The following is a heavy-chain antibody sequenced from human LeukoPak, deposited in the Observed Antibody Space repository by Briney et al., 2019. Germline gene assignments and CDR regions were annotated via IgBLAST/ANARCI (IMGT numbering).Heavy chain of an antibody. J-gene: IGHJ2*01. V-gene: IGHV4-38-2*02. D-gene: IGHD4/OR15-4a*01. Sequence: SKTLSLTCTVSGYSISSGYYWGWIRQPPGKGLEWIGNIYHSGSTYYNPSLKSRVTISVDTSKNQFSLKLSSVTAADTAVYYCARARVRYFDLWGRGTLVTVSS. CDR2: IYHSGST. CDR3: ARARVRYFDL. CDR1: GYSISSGYY.